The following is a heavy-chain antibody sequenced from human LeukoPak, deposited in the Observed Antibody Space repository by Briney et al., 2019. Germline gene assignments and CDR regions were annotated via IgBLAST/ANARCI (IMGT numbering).Heavy chain of an antibody. CDR2: ISGSGGST. J-gene: IGHJ3*02. CDR3: AKFYYGSGSYYFGYAFDI. CDR1: GFTFSSYA. V-gene: IGHV3-23*01. D-gene: IGHD3-10*01. Sequence: PGGSLRLSCAASGFTFSSYAMSWVRQAPGKGLEWVSAISGSGGSTYYADSVKGRFTISRDNSKNTLYLQMSSLRAEDTAVYYCAKFYYGSGSYYFGYAFDIWGQGTMVTVSP.